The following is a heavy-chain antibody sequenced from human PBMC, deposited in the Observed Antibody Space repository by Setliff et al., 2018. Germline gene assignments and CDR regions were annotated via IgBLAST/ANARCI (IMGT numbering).Heavy chain of an antibody. CDR3: ARDQSRGGSYSLYYFDY. V-gene: IGHV1-3*01. D-gene: IGHD1-26*01. CDR1: GYTFTSYG. CDR2: INAGNGNT. Sequence: ASVKVSCKASGYTFTSYGISWVRQAPGQGLEWMGGINAGNGNTKYSQKFQGRVTITRDTSASTAYMELSSLRSEDTAVYYCARDQSRGGSYSLYYFDYWGQGTLVTVSS. J-gene: IGHJ4*02.